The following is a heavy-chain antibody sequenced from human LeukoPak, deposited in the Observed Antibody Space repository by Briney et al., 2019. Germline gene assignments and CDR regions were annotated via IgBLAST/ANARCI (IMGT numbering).Heavy chain of an antibody. CDR2: ISYSGNT. J-gene: IGHJ3*02. CDR3: VGGPDAFDI. CDR1: GGSINNYY. V-gene: IGHV4-59*01. D-gene: IGHD3-16*01. Sequence: PSETLSLTCTVSGGSINNYYWSWIRQPPGKGLEWIGHISYSGNTNYNSSLRSRVTISVDTSNNQFSLRLSSVTAADTAVYYCVGGPDAFDIWGQGTMVTVSS.